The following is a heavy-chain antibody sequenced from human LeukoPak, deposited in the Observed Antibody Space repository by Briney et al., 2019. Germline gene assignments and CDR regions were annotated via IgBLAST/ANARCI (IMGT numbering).Heavy chain of an antibody. CDR3: ARDVGSYVWGSYRLDY. V-gene: IGHV3-11*01. D-gene: IGHD3-16*02. Sequence: GGSLRLSCAASGFTFRDYYMHWVRQAPGKGLEWISYISNNGDTISYADSVKGRFTISRDNAKNSLYLQMNSLRAEDTAVYYCARDVGSYVWGSYRLDYWGQGTLVTVSS. CDR1: GFTFRDYY. J-gene: IGHJ4*02. CDR2: ISNNGDTI.